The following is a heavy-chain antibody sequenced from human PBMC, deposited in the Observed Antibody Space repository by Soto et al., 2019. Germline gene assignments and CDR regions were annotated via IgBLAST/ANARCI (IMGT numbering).Heavy chain of an antibody. CDR3: ARYSGGIAVAGTQGWFDP. CDR2: ISSSSSYI. V-gene: IGHV3-21*01. D-gene: IGHD6-19*01. J-gene: IGHJ5*02. Sequence: GGSLRLSCAASGFTFSSYSMNWVRQAPGKGLEWVSSISSSSSYIYYADSVKGRFTISRDNAKNSLYLQMNSLRAEDTAVYYCARYSGGIAVAGTQGWFDPWGQGTLVTVSS. CDR1: GFTFSSYS.